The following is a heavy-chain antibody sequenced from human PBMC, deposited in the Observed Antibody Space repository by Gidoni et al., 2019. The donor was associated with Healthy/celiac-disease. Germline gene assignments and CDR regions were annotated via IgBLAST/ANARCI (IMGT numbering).Heavy chain of an antibody. D-gene: IGHD6-13*01. CDR3: AKDSSSSWYRKKPGWFDP. CDR2: ISWNSGSI. CDR1: GFTFDDSA. J-gene: IGHJ5*02. Sequence: EVQLVESGGGLVQPGRSLRLSCAASGFTFDDSAMHWVRQAPGKGLEWVSGISWNSGSIGYADSVKGRFTISRDNAKNSLYLQMNSLRAEDTALYYCAKDSSSSWYRKKPGWFDPWGQGTLVTVSS. V-gene: IGHV3-9*01.